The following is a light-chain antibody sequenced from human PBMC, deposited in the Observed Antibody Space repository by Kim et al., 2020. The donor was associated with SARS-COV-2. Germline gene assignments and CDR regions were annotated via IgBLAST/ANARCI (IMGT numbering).Light chain of an antibody. J-gene: IGKJ2*03. CDR2: GAS. Sequence: SASVGDRGTITCRASQVISTLLAWYQQKPGKAPKLLIYGASTLQRGVPSRFSGSGSGTDFSLTISSLQPEDFATYYCQQTNSFPNSFGQGTKLEI. V-gene: IGKV1-12*01. CDR3: QQTNSFPNS. CDR1: QVISTL.